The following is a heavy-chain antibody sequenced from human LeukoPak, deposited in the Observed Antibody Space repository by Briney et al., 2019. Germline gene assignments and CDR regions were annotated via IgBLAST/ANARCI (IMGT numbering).Heavy chain of an antibody. V-gene: IGHV3-21*01. CDR1: GFTFSSYS. Sequence: GSLRLSCAASGFTFSSYSMNWVRQAPGKGLEWVSSISSSSSYIYYADSVKGRFTISRDNAKNSLYLQMNSLRAEDTAVYYCARDSLRADAFDIWGQGTMVTVSS. CDR3: ARDSLRADAFDI. CDR2: ISSSSSYI. J-gene: IGHJ3*02. D-gene: IGHD5/OR15-5a*01.